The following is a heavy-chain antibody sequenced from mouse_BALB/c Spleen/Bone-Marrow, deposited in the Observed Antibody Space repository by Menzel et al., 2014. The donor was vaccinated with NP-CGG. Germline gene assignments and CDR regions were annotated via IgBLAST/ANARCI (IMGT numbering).Heavy chain of an antibody. J-gene: IGHJ4*01. V-gene: IGHV5-6-3*01. CDR3: ARDRYYDYAMDY. CDR1: RFTFSSYG. D-gene: IGHD1-1*01. CDR2: INSNGGST. Sequence: EVQLVESGGGLVQPGGSLKLSCAASRFTFSSYGMSWVRQTPDKRLELVATINSNGGSTYYPDSVKGRFTISRDNAKNTLYLQMSSLKSEDTAMYYCARDRYYDYAMDYWGQGTSVTVSS.